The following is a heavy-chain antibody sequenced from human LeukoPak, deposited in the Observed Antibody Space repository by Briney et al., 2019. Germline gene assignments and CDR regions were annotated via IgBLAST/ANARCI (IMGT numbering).Heavy chain of an antibody. CDR2: IIPIFGTP. D-gene: IGHD1-14*01. CDR3: ARVDRYHLYLDV. J-gene: IGHJ6*03. V-gene: IGHV1-69*05. Sequence: SVKVSCKASGGTFRTYSVTWVRQAPGQGLEWMGGIIPIFGTPNYAQKFQGRVKVTTDDATGTAYMELSSLMSEDTAIYYCARVDRYHLYLDVWGKGTPVTVSS. CDR1: GGTFRTYS.